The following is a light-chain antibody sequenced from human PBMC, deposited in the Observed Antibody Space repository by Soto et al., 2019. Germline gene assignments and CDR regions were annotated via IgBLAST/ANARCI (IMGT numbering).Light chain of an antibody. J-gene: IGLJ1*01. CDR3: CSYTTRTTYV. Sequence: QSVLTQPPSVSGAPGQTVTISCTGSSSNIGAGYDVHWYQQPPGTAPKLIIYDVSNRPLGVPDRFFGSKSGNTASLTISGLQAEDEADYYCCSYTTRTTYVFGTGTKVTVL. CDR2: DVS. CDR1: SSNIGAGYD. V-gene: IGLV1-40*01.